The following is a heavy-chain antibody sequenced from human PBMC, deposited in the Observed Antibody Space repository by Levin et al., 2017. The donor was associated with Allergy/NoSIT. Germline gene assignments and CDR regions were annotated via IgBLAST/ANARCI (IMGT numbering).Heavy chain of an antibody. CDR2: IFHSGVA. J-gene: IGHJ4*02. CDR3: ARGERLGPDY. CDR1: GGSISPYY. Sequence: SQTLSLTCTVSGGSISPYYWSWIRQPPGMGLEWIAYIFHSGVANYNPSLKSRLTVSMDMSKSQFSLHLSSVTAADPAVYYCARGERLGPDYWGQGTLVTVSS. D-gene: IGHD3-16*01. V-gene: IGHV4-59*01.